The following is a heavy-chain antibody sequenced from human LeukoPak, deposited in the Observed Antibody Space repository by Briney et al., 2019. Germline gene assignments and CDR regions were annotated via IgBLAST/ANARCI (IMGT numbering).Heavy chain of an antibody. D-gene: IGHD3-10*01. Sequence: KPSETLSLTCTVSVGSISTTSYYWGWIRQPPGKGLEWIGSIYYGGSTYYSPSLKSRVTISLDTSKHQFSLKLSSVTAADTAVYYCPFNLGSGSYAFDIWGQGTMVTVSS. CDR1: VGSISTTSYY. CDR3: PFNLGSGSYAFDI. J-gene: IGHJ3*02. CDR2: IYYGGST. V-gene: IGHV4-39*07.